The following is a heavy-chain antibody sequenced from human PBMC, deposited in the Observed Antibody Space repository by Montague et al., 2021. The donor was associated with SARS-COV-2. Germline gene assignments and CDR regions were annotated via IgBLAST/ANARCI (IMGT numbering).Heavy chain of an antibody. CDR1: SGSIISSGYY. CDR2: IYYSGTT. V-gene: IGHV4-39*02. J-gene: IGHJ4*02. CDR3: ARGINRGVTTPFDY. D-gene: IGHD3-10*01. Sequence: SETLSLTCSVSSGSIISSGYYWGWIRQPPGKELEWIGNIYYSGTTYYNPSLQSRGTISVDTSKNHLSLRLSSVTAADTAVYYCARGINRGVTTPFDYWGQGSLVTVSS.